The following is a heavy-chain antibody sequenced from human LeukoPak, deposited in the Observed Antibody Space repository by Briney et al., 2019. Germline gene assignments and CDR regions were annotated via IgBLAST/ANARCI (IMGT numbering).Heavy chain of an antibody. CDR2: IKQDGSEK. J-gene: IGHJ5*02. V-gene: IGHV3-7*01. CDR1: GFTFSSYW. CDR3: ARDWSGIAARPDNWFDP. D-gene: IGHD6-6*01. Sequence: HPGGSLTLSCAASGFTFSSYWMSWVRQAPGKGLEWVAIIKQDGSEKYYVDSVKGRFTISRDNAKNSLYLQMNSLRAEDTVVYYCARDWSGIAARPDNWFDPWGQGILVTVSS.